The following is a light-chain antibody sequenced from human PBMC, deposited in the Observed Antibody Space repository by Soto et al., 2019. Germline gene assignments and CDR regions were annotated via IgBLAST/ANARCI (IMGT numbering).Light chain of an antibody. Sequence: ELVMTQSPATLSMSPGRRSTLSCRSSQSVRSNLAWYQQKPGQAPSLLIYGASNKGTGTLARFSGSRSATEFTLNISSMQSEDFQVYYCQQYIRWPVTFAGGTKV. CDR2: GAS. V-gene: IGKV3-15*01. J-gene: IGKJ4*01. CDR3: QQYIRWPVT. CDR1: QSVRSN.